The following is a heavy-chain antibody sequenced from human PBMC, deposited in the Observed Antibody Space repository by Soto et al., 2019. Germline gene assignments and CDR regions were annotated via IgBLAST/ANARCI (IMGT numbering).Heavy chain of an antibody. J-gene: IGHJ4*02. Sequence: EVQLLESGGGLVQPGGSIRLSCSVSGFTFSDFAMSWVRQAPRRGLEWVSSVSGSGGVIFVADSVRGRFKISRDNSNSVVHLLISNVGVDDTALYYCARNPRRSNNQRFDHWGQGTLVTVS. CDR2: VSGSGGVI. D-gene: IGHD4-4*01. V-gene: IGHV3-23*01. CDR1: GFTFSDFA. CDR3: ARNPRRSNNQRFDH.